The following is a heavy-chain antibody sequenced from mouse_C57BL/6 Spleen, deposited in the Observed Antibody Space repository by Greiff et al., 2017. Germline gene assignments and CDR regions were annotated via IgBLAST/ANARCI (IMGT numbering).Heavy chain of an antibody. V-gene: IGHV5-17*01. CDR2: ISSGSSTI. CDR3: ARVGNDWYFDV. J-gene: IGHJ1*03. D-gene: IGHD2-1*01. Sequence: EVKLMESGGGLVKPGGSLKLSCAASGFTFSDYGMHWVRQAPEKGLEWVAYISSGSSTIYYADTVKGRCTITRDNAKNTLFLQMTSLRSEDTARFYCARVGNDWYFDVWGTGPTVTAS. CDR1: GFTFSDYG.